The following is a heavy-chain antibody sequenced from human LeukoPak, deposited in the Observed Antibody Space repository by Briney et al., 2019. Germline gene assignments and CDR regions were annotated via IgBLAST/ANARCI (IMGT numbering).Heavy chain of an antibody. CDR3: AKDVCTSPRCLLYSDS. J-gene: IGHJ4*02. CDR2: LSGVNT. CDR1: GFSFSNYA. V-gene: IGHV3-23*01. Sequence: GGSLRLSCATPGFSFSNYAMSWFRQAPGKGLEWVSGLSGVNTYYADSVKGRFTISRDNSKNVLYVQMNRLRVEDTAVYFCAKDVCTSPRCLLYSDSWGQGTLVTVSS. D-gene: IGHD2-8*01.